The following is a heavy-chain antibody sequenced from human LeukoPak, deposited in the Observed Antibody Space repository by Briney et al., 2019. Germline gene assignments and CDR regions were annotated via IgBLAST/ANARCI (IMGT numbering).Heavy chain of an antibody. CDR3: ARHGILETEWFDP. CDR1: GGSISSYY. V-gene: IGHV4-59*01. J-gene: IGHJ5*02. D-gene: IGHD2/OR15-2a*01. Sequence: KPSETLSLTCTVSGGSISSYYWSWIRQPPGKGLEWIAYIYYSGSTNYNPSLKSRVTISVDTSKNQFSLKLSSVTAADTAVYYCARHGILETEWFDPWGQGTLVTVSS. CDR2: IYYSGST.